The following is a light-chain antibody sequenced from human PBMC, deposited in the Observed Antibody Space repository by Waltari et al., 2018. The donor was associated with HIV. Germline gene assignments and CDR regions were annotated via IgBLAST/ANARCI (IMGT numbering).Light chain of an antibody. V-gene: IGLV2-23*02. Sequence: QSALTQPASVSGSPGHSITISCTGTSSNLVSCYQQPPGKAPKLIIYGVSKRPSGVSDRFSASKSCNPASRTISGLQGEDEADYHWCSYVGVVNSFVLFSGGTKLTGL. J-gene: IGLJ2*01. CDR3: CSYVGVVNSFVL. CDR2: GVS. CDR1: SSNL.